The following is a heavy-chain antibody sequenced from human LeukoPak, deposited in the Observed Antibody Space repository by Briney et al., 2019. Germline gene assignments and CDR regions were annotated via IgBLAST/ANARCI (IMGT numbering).Heavy chain of an antibody. J-gene: IGHJ3*02. D-gene: IGHD6-19*01. CDR2: IYHSGST. V-gene: IGHV4-30-2*01. CDR3: ARGLQWLGPDDAFDI. CDR1: GGSISSGGYS. Sequence: SETLSLTCAVSGGSISSGGYSWSWIRQPPGKGLEWIGYIYHSGSTNYNPSLKSRVTISVDRSKNQFSLKLSSVTAADTAVYYCARGLQWLGPDDAFDIWGQGTMVTVSS.